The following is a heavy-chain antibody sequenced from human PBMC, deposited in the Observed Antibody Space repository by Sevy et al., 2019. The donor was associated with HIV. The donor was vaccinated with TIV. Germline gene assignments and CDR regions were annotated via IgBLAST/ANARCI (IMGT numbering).Heavy chain of an antibody. J-gene: IGHJ6*02. CDR1: GGSISSYY. V-gene: IGHV4-59*01. CDR2: IYYSGSP. D-gene: IGHD3-9*01. Sequence: SETLSLTCTVSGGSISSYYWSWIRQPPGKRLEWIGYIYYSGSPNYNPSLKSRVTISVDTSQNQFSMKLRSVTAADTAVYYCARESYDILPGSRGMDVWGQGTTVTVSS. CDR3: ARESYDILPGSRGMDV.